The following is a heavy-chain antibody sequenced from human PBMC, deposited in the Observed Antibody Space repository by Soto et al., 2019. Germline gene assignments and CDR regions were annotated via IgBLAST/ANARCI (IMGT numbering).Heavy chain of an antibody. Sequence: EVQVVESGGGLIQPGGSLRLSCAGSGFDFSNYNMDWVRQALGKGLEWISYISNTARTIFYADSVKGRFTISRDNARNSLFLQMNSLRDEDTAVYYCARDGSRGYDMDVWGQGTTVTVSS. CDR2: ISNTARTI. V-gene: IGHV3-48*02. J-gene: IGHJ6*02. D-gene: IGHD1-1*01. CDR1: GFDFSNYN. CDR3: ARDGSRGYDMDV.